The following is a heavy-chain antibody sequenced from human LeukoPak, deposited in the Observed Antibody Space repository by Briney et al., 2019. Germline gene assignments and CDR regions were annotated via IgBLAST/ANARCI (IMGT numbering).Heavy chain of an antibody. V-gene: IGHV1-8*02. CDR1: GYTFTSYG. CDR2: MNPNSGNT. CDR3: XXXXXXWGSYRYSADY. J-gene: IGHJ4*02. D-gene: IGHD3-16*02. Sequence: ASVKVSCKASGYTFTSYGISWVRQAPGQGLEWMGWMNPNSGNTGYAQKFQGRVTMTRNTSISTAYMELSSLRSEDTAVYYCXXXXXXWGSYRYSADYWGQGTLVTVSS.